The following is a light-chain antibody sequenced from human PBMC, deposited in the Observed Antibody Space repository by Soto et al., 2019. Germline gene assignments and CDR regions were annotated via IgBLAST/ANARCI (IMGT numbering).Light chain of an antibody. CDR3: CTYNGGFI. Sequence: SALTQPASVSGSPGQSITISCTVSSSDVGSYNLVSWYQQHPGKAPKLMIYEVTSRPSGVSSRFSGSKSGNTASLTISGLQADDEADYYCCTYNGGFIFGGGTKLTVL. CDR2: EVT. J-gene: IGLJ2*01. V-gene: IGLV2-23*02. CDR1: SSDVGSYNL.